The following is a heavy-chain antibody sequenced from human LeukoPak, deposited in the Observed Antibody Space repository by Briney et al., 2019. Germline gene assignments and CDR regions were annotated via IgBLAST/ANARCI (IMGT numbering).Heavy chain of an antibody. CDR1: GFTFSSYD. D-gene: IGHD7-27*01. V-gene: IGHV3-13*01. Sequence: GGSLRLSCAASGFTFSSYDMHWVRQVTGKGLEWVSAIGTTGDTYYPGSVKGRFTLSRDNAKNSLYLQMNSLRAEDTALYHCARDPAGEGWFDPWGQGTLVTVSS. CDR3: ARDPAGEGWFDP. J-gene: IGHJ5*02. CDR2: IGTTGDT.